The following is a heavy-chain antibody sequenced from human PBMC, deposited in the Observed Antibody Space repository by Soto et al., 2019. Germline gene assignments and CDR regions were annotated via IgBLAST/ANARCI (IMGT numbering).Heavy chain of an antibody. D-gene: IGHD4-17*01. CDR1: GGSISSYY. Sequence: QVQLQESGPGLVKPSETLSLTCTVSGGSISSYYWSWIRQPPGKGLEWIGYIYYSGGTNYNPSLKSRFTISVATSKNQFSLKLSSVTAADTAVYYCARRYGDYSDFWGQGTLVTVSS. CDR3: ARRYGDYSDF. CDR2: IYYSGGT. V-gene: IGHV4-59*08. J-gene: IGHJ4*02.